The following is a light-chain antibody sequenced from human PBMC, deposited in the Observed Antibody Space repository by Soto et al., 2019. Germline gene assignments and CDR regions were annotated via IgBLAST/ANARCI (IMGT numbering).Light chain of an antibody. J-gene: IGKJ5*01. CDR3: QQYNSYPIT. CDR2: DAS. Sequence: DIQMTQSPSSLSASVGDRVTITCRASQSISTYLNWYQQKPGKAPKSLIYDASSLQSGVPSKFSGSGSGTDFTLTISSLQPEDFATYYCQQYNSYPITFGQGTRLEIK. CDR1: QSISTY. V-gene: IGKV1-16*02.